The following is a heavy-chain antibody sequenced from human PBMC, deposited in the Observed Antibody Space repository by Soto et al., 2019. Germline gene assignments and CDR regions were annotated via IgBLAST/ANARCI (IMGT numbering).Heavy chain of an antibody. CDR2: IIPIFGTA. CDR3: ARDKVVATSCGGDCYSIEPNSFDP. V-gene: IGHV1-69*13. D-gene: IGHD2-21*02. J-gene: IGHJ5*02. CDR1: GGTFSSYA. Sequence: SVKVSCKASGGTFSSYAISWVRQAPGQGLEWMGGIIPIFGTANYAQKFQGRVTITADESTSTAYMELSSLRSEDTAVYYCARDKVVATSCGGDCYSIEPNSFDPWG.